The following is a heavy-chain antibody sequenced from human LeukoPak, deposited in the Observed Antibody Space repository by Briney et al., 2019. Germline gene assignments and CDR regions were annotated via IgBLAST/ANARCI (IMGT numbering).Heavy chain of an antibody. D-gene: IGHD1-1*01. CDR3: AKNIRQLGNYYYMDV. CDR1: GFTFSNYA. V-gene: IGHV3-23*01. J-gene: IGHJ6*03. CDR2: ISGTGANT. Sequence: GGSLRLSCAVSGFTFSNYAMSWVRQAPGKGPEWVSAISGTGANTFYADSVKGRFTISRDNSKNTLYLQMNSLRAEDTAIYYCAKNIRQLGNYYYMDVWGKGTTVTVSS.